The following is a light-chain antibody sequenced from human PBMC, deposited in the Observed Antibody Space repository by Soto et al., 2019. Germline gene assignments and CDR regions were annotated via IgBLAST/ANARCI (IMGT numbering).Light chain of an antibody. CDR2: AAS. CDR1: QGISSY. J-gene: IGKJ2*01. Sequence: DIQLTQSPSFLSASVGDRVTITFRASQGISSYLAWYQQKPGKAPKLLIYAASTLQSGVPSRFSGSGSGTEFTLTISSLQPEDFATYYCQQLNSYPSYTFGQGTKLEIK. CDR3: QQLNSYPSYT. V-gene: IGKV1-9*01.